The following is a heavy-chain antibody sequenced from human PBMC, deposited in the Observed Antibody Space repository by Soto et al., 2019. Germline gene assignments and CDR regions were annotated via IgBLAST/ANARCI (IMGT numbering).Heavy chain of an antibody. D-gene: IGHD6-19*01. CDR1: GGSFSGYY. J-gene: IGHJ5*02. CDR3: AVLSSGCYRNWFDP. V-gene: IGHV4-34*01. Sequence: SETLSLTCAVYGGSFSGYYWSWIRQPPGKGLEWIGEINHSGSTNYNPSLKSRVTISVDTSKNQFSLKLSSVTAADTAVYYCAVLSSGCYRNWFDPWGQGTLVTVSS. CDR2: INHSGST.